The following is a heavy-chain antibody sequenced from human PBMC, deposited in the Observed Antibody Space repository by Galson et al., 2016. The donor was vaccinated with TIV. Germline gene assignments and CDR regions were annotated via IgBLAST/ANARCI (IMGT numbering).Heavy chain of an antibody. D-gene: IGHD3-3*01. V-gene: IGHV5-51*01. J-gene: IGHJ6*02. CDR1: GYRFSHSW. CDR2: IYPGDSDT. Sequence: QSGAEVKKPGGSLEISCKTSGYRFSHSWIGWVRQKPGKGLEWVGHIYPGDSDTRYSPSFQGHVTISADTSIDTAYLQWGSLKASDTAIYYCARHGYDFWNGQDYFFYGMDVWGQGTTVTVSS. CDR3: ARHGYDFWNGQDYFFYGMDV.